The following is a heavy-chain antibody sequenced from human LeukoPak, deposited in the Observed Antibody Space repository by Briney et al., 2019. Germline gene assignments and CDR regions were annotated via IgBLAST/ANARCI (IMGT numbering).Heavy chain of an antibody. CDR3: ASAHPVFIAAAGISYFDY. CDR1: GFTVSDYS. V-gene: IGHV3-7*01. CDR2: IKQDGSEK. D-gene: IGHD6-13*01. Sequence: KTGGSLRLSCAASGFTVSDYSMSWVRQAPGKGLEWVANIKQDGSEKYYVDSVKGRFTISRDNAKNSLYLQMNSLRAEDTAVYYCASAHPVFIAAAGISYFDYWGQGTLVTVSS. J-gene: IGHJ4*02.